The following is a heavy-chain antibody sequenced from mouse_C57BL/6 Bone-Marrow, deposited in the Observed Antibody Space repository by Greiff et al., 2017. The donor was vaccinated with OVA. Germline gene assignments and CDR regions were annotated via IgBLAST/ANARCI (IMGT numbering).Heavy chain of an antibody. CDR3: ASLLWFAY. J-gene: IGHJ3*01. V-gene: IGHV1-59*01. D-gene: IGHD2-10*01. CDR1: GYTFTSYW. CDR2: IDPSDSYT. Sequence: QVQLQQPGAELVRPGPSVKLSCKASGYTFTSYWMHWVKQRPGQGLEWIGVIDPSDSYTNYNPKFKGKATLTVDTSSSTAYMQLSSLTSEDSAVYYCASLLWFAYWGQGTLVTVSA.